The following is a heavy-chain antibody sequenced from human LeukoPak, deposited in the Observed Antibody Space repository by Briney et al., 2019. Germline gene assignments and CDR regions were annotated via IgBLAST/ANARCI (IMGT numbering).Heavy chain of an antibody. V-gene: IGHV3-53*01. CDR1: GFTVSSNY. CDR3: AMRGNTWYDC. J-gene: IGHJ4*02. D-gene: IGHD6-13*01. Sequence: PGGSLRLSCAASGFTVSSNYMSWVRQAPGKGLEWVSVTYSGGSTYYADSVKGRFTISRDNSKNTVDLQMNSLRVEDTAVYYCAMRGNTWYDCWGQGTLVTVSS. CDR2: TYSGGST.